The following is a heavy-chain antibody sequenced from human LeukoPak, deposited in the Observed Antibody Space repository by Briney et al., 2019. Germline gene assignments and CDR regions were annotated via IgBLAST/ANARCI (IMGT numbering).Heavy chain of an antibody. CDR3: AKSKGGVQYYYYYYMDV. Sequence: GGSLRLSCAASGFTFSSYGMHWVRQAPGKGLEWVAFIRYDGSNKYYADSVKGRFTISRDNSKNTLYLQMNSLRAEDTAVYYCAKSKGGVQYYYYYYMDVWGKGTTVTISS. CDR2: IRYDGSNK. CDR1: GFTFSSYG. D-gene: IGHD4-11*01. J-gene: IGHJ6*03. V-gene: IGHV3-30*02.